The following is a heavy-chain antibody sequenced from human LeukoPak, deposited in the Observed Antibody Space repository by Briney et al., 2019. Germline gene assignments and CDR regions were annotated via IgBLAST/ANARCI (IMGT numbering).Heavy chain of an antibody. CDR1: GYXFTSYW. CDR2: IYPGDSDT. Sequence: GESLKISCNGSGYXFTSYWICWVRQMPGKGLEWMGIIYPGDSDTRYSPSFQGQVTISADKSISTAYLQWSSLKASDTAMYYCARGDYYDSSGKHAFDIWGQGTMVTVSS. D-gene: IGHD3-22*01. J-gene: IGHJ3*02. CDR3: ARGDYYDSSGKHAFDI. V-gene: IGHV5-51*01.